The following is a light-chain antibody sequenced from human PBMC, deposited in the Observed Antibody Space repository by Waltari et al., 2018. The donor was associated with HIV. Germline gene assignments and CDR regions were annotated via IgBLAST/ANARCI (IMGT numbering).Light chain of an antibody. J-gene: IGKJ2*01. CDR1: QTVIHTSSNKNS. CDR3: QQHNSPPYT. Sequence: DIVMTQSPDSLAVSLGDRATINCKSSQTVIHTSSNKNSLVWYQQKPGQPPKLLIYWASTREPGVPDRFSGSGSGTDVTLTISSLQAEDVAVYYCQQHNSPPYTFGQGTKEDIK. CDR2: WAS. V-gene: IGKV4-1*01.